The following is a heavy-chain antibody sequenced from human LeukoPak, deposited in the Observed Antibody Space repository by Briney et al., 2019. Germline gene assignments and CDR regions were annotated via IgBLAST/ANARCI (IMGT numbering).Heavy chain of an antibody. D-gene: IGHD3-22*01. Sequence: SVKVSCKASGGTFSSYAISWVRQAPGQGLEWMGGIIPIFGTANYAQKFQGRVTITTDESTSTAYMELSSLRSEDTAVYYCAEGTYYYDSSGYLRDYYYYMDVWGKGTTATVSS. CDR3: AEGTYYYDSSGYLRDYYYYMDV. CDR1: GGTFSSYA. CDR2: IIPIFGTA. V-gene: IGHV1-69*05. J-gene: IGHJ6*03.